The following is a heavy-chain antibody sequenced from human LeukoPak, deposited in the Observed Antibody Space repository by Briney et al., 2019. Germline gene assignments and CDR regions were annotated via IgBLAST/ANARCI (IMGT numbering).Heavy chain of an antibody. V-gene: IGHV3-30-3*01. CDR1: GFTFSNYA. CDR2: ISYDGSNK. Sequence: GGSLRLSCAASGFTFSNYAIHWVRQAPGKGLEWVAVISYDGSNKYYADSVKGRFTISRDNSENTLYLQMNSLRAEDTAVYYCARNFRRGDFDYWGQGTLVTVSS. J-gene: IGHJ4*02. D-gene: IGHD3-10*01. CDR3: ARNFRRGDFDY.